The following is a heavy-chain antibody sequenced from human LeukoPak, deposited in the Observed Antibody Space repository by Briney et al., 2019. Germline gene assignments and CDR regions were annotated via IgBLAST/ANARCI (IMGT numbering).Heavy chain of an antibody. CDR1: GGSTSSSSYY. CDR3: ARDKHGVFDY. D-gene: IGHD2-21*01. CDR2: INHSGST. J-gene: IGHJ4*02. V-gene: IGHV4-39*07. Sequence: PSETLSLTCTVSGGSTSSSSYYWSWIRQPPGKGLEWIGEINHSGSTNYNPSLKSRVTISVDTSKNQFSLKLSSVTAADTAVYYCARDKHGVFDYWGQGTLVTVSS.